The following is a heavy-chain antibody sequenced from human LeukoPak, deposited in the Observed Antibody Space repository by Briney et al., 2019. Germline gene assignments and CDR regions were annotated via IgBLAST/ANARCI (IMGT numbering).Heavy chain of an antibody. CDR1: GFTFTSSG. J-gene: IGHJ4*02. CDR3: AKAPSKYYDILTAFDY. D-gene: IGHD3-9*01. Sequence: GGTLRLSCAASGFTFTSSGMSWVRQAPGKGLEWVSAISGSGGSTYYADSVKGRFTISRDNSKNTLYLQMNSLRAEDTAVYYCAKAPSKYYDILTAFDYWGQGTLVTVSS. CDR2: ISGSGGST. V-gene: IGHV3-23*01.